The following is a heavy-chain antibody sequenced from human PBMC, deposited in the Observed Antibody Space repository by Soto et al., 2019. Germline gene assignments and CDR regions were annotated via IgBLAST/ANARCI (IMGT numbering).Heavy chain of an antibody. D-gene: IGHD3-16*01. V-gene: IGHV3-23*01. J-gene: IGHJ4*02. Sequence: GGSLRLSCAASGFTFSTYAMAWVRQAPGKGLEWVSGVSASGLNTDYADPVKGRFYISRDNSKNTVSLHMNSLRAEDTALYYYAKDPRGRTSEYFFDFGGKGTPVPVP. CDR1: GFTFSTYA. CDR3: AKDPRGRTSEYFFDF. CDR2: VSASGLNT.